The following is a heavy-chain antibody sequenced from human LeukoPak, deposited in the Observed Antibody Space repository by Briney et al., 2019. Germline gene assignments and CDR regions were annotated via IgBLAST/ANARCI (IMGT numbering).Heavy chain of an antibody. J-gene: IGHJ3*02. V-gene: IGHV4-34*01. CDR3: ARVLDAFDI. CDR1: GGSLSGYY. CDR2: MKHSGRT. Sequence: SETVSLTCAVYGGSLSGYYWSWLRRPTGKGGEGLGEMKHSGRTNYNPSLKSRVTISVDTSKNQFSLKLSSVTAADTAVYYCARVLDAFDIWGQGTMVTVSS.